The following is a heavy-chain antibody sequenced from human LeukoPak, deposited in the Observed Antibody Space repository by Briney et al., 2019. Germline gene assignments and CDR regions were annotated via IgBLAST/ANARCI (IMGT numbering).Heavy chain of an antibody. D-gene: IGHD2-2*02. J-gene: IGHJ4*02. V-gene: IGHV3-30*04. CDR1: GFTFSSYA. CDR2: ISYDGSTK. CDR3: ARGSLGYCDSTSCYTQFDY. Sequence: GGSLRLSCAASGFTFSSYAMHWVRQAPGKGLEWVTVISYDGSTKYYADSVKGRITISRDNSKITLFMQMSSLRAEDTAVYYCARGSLGYCDSTSCYTQFDYWGQGTLVTVSS.